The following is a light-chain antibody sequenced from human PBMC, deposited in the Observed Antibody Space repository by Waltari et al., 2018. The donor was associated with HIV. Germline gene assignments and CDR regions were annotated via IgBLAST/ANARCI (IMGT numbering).Light chain of an antibody. CDR1: SSNIGRYY. CDR2: RNN. J-gene: IGLJ1*01. V-gene: IGLV1-47*01. Sequence: QSVLTQPPSASGTPGQRVTIPCSGSSSNIGRYYLYWYQQPPGRAPKLLIYRNNQRPSGVPDRFSGSKSGTSASLAISGLRSEDEADYYCAAWNDSLSGYVFGTGTKVTV. CDR3: AAWNDSLSGYV.